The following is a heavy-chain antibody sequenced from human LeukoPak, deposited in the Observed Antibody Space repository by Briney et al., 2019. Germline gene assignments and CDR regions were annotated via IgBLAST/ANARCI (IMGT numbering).Heavy chain of an antibody. CDR1: GDSISSSY. D-gene: IGHD6-19*01. CDR3: ARGTGYTSGWGYYCCDY. J-gene: IGHJ4*02. CDR2: FYYSGST. Sequence: SETLSLTCTVSGDSISSSYWSWVRQPPGKGREWIGYFYYSGSTNYNPSLKSRLTISVDTSKNQISLKLSSVTAADTAVYFCARGTGYTSGWGYYCCDYWGQGTLVTVSS. V-gene: IGHV4-59*01.